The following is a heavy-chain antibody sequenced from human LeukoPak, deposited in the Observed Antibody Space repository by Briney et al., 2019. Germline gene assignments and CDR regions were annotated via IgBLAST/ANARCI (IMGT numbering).Heavy chain of an antibody. CDR3: TRTGNLAVAGDY. CDR2: MKGDGSDK. V-gene: IGHV3-7*01. CDR1: GFTFSNYW. D-gene: IGHD6-19*01. Sequence: GGSLRLSCVASGFTFSNYWMSRVRQAPGKGLEWVANMKGDGSDKYYVDSVKGRFTISRDNAKNSLYLQMNSLRVEDTALYYCTRTGNLAVAGDYWGQGTLVTVSS. J-gene: IGHJ4*02.